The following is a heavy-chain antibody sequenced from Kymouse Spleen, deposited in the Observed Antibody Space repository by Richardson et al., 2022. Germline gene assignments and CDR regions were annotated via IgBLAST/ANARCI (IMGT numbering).Heavy chain of an antibody. V-gene: IGHV3-48*02. CDR2: ISSSSSTI. Sequence: EVQLVESGGGLVQPGGSLRLSCAASGFTFSSYSMNWVRQAPGKGLEWVSYISSSSSTIYYADSVKGRFTISRDNAKNSLYLQMNSLRDEDTAVYYCAREDIVVVPAAIWGNWFDPWGQGTLVTVSS. J-gene: IGHJ5*02. CDR3: AREDIVVVPAAIWGNWFDP. CDR1: GFTFSSYS. D-gene: IGHD2-2*02.